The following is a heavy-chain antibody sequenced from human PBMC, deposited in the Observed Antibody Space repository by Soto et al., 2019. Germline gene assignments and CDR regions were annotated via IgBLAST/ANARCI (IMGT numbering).Heavy chain of an antibody. J-gene: IGHJ6*02. Sequence: SETLSLTCTVSGGSISSSSYYWGWIRQPPGKGLEWIGSIYYSGSTYYNPSLKSRVTISVDTSKNQFSLKLSSVTAADTAVYYCARHNDYGGGMDVWGQGTPVTVSS. CDR3: ARHNDYGGGMDV. V-gene: IGHV4-39*01. D-gene: IGHD4-17*01. CDR1: GGSISSSSYY. CDR2: IYYSGST.